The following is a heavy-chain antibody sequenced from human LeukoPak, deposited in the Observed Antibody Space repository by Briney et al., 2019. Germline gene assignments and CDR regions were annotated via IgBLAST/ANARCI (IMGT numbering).Heavy chain of an antibody. CDR3: AKVRLRFSAYHYMDV. CDR1: GITFSSYG. J-gene: IGHJ6*03. CDR2: ISNSGGTT. V-gene: IGHV3-23*01. Sequence: GGSLRLSWAASGITFSSYGMSGGRQAPGKGLEWVSSISNSGGTTYYADSVKGRFTISRDNSKNTLYLQRNSLRAEDTALYYRAKVRLRFSAYHYMDVWGERTPVTVSS. D-gene: IGHD3-3*01.